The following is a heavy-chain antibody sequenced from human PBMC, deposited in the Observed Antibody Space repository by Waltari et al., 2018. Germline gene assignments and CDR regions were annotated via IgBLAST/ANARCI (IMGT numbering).Heavy chain of an antibody. CDR1: GGSLRTSSYF. J-gene: IGHJ6*03. CDR3: ARVEDVGALDFYYMDI. CDR2: YYYTGST. D-gene: IGHD1-26*01. Sequence: QLQLQESGPGLVKPSETLSLTCSVSGGSLRTSSYFWGWIRQPPGKWLEWIGNYYYTGSTYYNPALKSRVTISVDTSKNQFSLKLTSVTAADTAVYCCARVEDVGALDFYYMDIWGKGTTVTISS. V-gene: IGHV4-39*07.